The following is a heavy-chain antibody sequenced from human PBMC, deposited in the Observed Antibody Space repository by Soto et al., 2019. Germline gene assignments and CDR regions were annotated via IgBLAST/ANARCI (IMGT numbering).Heavy chain of an antibody. CDR1: GDSVSSSSQY. CDR2: ASYSGST. J-gene: IGHJ5*02. D-gene: IGHD3-10*01. CDR3: ARGPSTYSGSYYRARWFDP. V-gene: IGHV4-61*01. Sequence: QVELQESGPGLVKPSETLSLTCSVSGDSVSSSSQYWSWIRQPPGKRLEWIGYASYSGSTNYNPSLKSRLTISVDTSKNQFSLKLSSVTAADTAAYYCARGPSTYSGSYYRARWFDPWGQGTLVTVSS.